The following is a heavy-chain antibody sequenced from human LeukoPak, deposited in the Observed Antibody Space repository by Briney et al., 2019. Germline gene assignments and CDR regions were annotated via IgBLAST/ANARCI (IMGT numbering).Heavy chain of an antibody. CDR1: GGSISSSNW. CDR2: IYHSGST. J-gene: IGHJ4*02. CDR3: ARDLGSGWYRGYFDY. Sequence: SETLSLTCAVSGGSISSSNWWSWVRQPPGKGLEWIGEIYHSGSTNYNPSLKSRVTISVDKSKNQSSLKLSSVTAADTAVYYCARDLGSGWYRGYFDYWGQGTLVTVSS. D-gene: IGHD6-19*01. V-gene: IGHV4-4*02.